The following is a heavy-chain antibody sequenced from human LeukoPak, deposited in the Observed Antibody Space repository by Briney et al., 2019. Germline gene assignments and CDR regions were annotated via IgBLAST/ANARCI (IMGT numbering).Heavy chain of an antibody. CDR2: ISYDGSNK. V-gene: IGHV3-30*18. CDR3: AKGMTYYDFWSGYYDLHDAFDI. D-gene: IGHD3-3*01. J-gene: IGHJ3*02. Sequence: GGSLRLSCAASGFTFSSYGMHWVRQAPGKGLEWVAVISYDGSNKYYADSVKGRFTISRDNFKNTLYLQMNSLRAEDTAVYYCAKGMTYYDFWSGYYDLHDAFDIWGQGTMVTVSS. CDR1: GFTFSSYG.